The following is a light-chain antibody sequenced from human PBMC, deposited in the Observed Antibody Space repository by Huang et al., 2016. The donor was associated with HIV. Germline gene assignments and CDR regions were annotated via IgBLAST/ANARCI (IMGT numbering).Light chain of an antibody. CDR3: LQGYTYPWT. CDR2: AAS. Sequence: AIQMTQSPASLSASVGDRVTITCRASQGIRTELDWYQQRLGKAPKLLVSAASHLQSGVPSRFSGSGSGTHFTLTISSLQPEDFATYYCLQGYTYPWTFGQGTRVEI. V-gene: IGKV1-6*01. J-gene: IGKJ1*01. CDR1: QGIRTE.